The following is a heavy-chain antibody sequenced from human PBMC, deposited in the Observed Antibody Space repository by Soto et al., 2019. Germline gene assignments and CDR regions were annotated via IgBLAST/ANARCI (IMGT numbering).Heavy chain of an antibody. Sequence: GGSLRLSCAASGFTFRSFTMNWVRQAPGKGLEWVSTISGNSAYIYYTDALRGRFTISRDNAKNSLHLQMNSLRAEDTAVYYCTRDASRDSSARGWFDPWGPGTLVTVSS. CDR1: GFTFRSFT. CDR2: ISGNSAYI. D-gene: IGHD6-13*01. V-gene: IGHV3-21*01. CDR3: TRDASRDSSARGWFDP. J-gene: IGHJ5*02.